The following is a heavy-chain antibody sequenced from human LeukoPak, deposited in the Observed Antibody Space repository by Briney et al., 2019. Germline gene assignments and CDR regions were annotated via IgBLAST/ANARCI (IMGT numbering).Heavy chain of an antibody. D-gene: IGHD3-9*01. CDR3: ATRPDGNDVFYFDY. CDR2: IYSGGSS. CDR1: GLTVGFKC. Sequence: GGSLRLSCAASGLTVGFKCMSWVRQAPGKGLEWVSIIYSGGSSYYADSVKGRFTVYRDTSKNTLYLQMNSLRAEDTAVYYCATRPDGNDVFYFDYWGQGTLVTVSS. V-gene: IGHV3-66*01. J-gene: IGHJ4*02.